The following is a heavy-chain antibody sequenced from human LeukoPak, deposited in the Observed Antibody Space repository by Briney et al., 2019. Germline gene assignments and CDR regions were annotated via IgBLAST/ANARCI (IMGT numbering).Heavy chain of an antibody. Sequence: SETLSLTCAVYGGSFSGYYWSWIRQPPGKGLEWIGEINHSGSTNYNPSLKSRVTISVDTSKNQFSLKLSSVTAADTAVYYCARRGELRGVLNFDYWGQGTLVTVSS. J-gene: IGHJ4*02. CDR3: ARRGELRGVLNFDY. V-gene: IGHV4-34*01. CDR1: GGSFSGYY. CDR2: INHSGST. D-gene: IGHD3-10*01.